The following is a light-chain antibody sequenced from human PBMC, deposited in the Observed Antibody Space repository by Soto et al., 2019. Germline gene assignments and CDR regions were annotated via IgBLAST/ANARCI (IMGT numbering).Light chain of an antibody. CDR2: ANN. J-gene: IGLJ2*01. CDR1: RFNIGINA. Sequence: QSVLTQPPSVSGTPGQRVSISCSGSRFNIGINAVDWYHQLPGTAPKVLIYANNQRPSWVPDRFSGSKSGTSASLPIDGLQSDDEAHYYCAAWDDSLNGLVFGGGTKLTVL. CDR3: AAWDDSLNGLV. V-gene: IGLV1-44*01.